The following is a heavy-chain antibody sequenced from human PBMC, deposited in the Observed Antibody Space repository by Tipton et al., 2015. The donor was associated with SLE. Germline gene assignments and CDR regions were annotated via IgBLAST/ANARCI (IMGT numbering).Heavy chain of an antibody. Sequence: TLSLTCTVSGGSISSHYWTWIRQPPGKGLEWIGEISHIGRTIYNPSLKSRVTISIDTSKNQFSLRLSSVSAADTAVYYCARHRRTGTAWGPGFDYWGQGTLVIVSS. V-gene: IGHV4-34*01. J-gene: IGHJ4*02. CDR3: ARHRRTGTAWGPGFDY. CDR2: ISHIGRT. CDR1: GGSISSHY. D-gene: IGHD1-1*01.